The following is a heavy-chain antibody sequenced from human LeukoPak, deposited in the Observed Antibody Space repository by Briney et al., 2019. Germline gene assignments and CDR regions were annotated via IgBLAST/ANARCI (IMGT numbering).Heavy chain of an antibody. CDR2: INQDGSES. D-gene: IGHD5-12*01. J-gene: IGHJ4*02. V-gene: IGHV3-7*03. Sequence: GGSLRLSCAASGLTFGRYWLTWVRQAPGKGLEWVANINQDGSESNYVDSVKGRFTISRDNAKSSLYLQMDSLKDEDTAVYHCAKDRLAGYSGYDSKDYWGQGTLVTVSS. CDR1: GLTFGRYW. CDR3: AKDRLAGYSGYDSKDY.